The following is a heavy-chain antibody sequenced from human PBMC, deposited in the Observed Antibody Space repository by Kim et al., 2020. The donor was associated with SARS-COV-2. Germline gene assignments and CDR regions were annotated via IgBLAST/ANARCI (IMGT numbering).Heavy chain of an antibody. Sequence: SETLSLTCTVSGGSISSGSYYWSWIRQPAGKGLEWIGRIYTSGSTNYNPSLKSRVTISVDTSKNQFSLKLSSVTAADTAVYYCAGTGYCSSTSCYTDGMDVWGQGTTVTVSS. D-gene: IGHD2-2*02. CDR1: GGSISSGSYY. V-gene: IGHV4-61*02. CDR3: AGTGYCSSTSCYTDGMDV. J-gene: IGHJ6*02. CDR2: IYTSGST.